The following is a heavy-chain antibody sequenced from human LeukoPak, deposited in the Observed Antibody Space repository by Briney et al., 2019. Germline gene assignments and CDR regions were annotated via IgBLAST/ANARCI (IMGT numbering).Heavy chain of an antibody. CDR2: INDGGDT. CDR3: ARGLGWKVATMGLFFMDV. V-gene: IGHV4-34*01. Sequence: SETLSLTCGVYGGSFSGYDWSWVRQPPGKGLERIGEINDGGDTNYNPSLKSRVTMSVDTSKNHFSLEVRSMTAADTAVYYCARGLGWKVATMGLFFMDVWGEGTTVTVSS. J-gene: IGHJ6*03. CDR1: GGSFSGYD. D-gene: IGHD5-24*01.